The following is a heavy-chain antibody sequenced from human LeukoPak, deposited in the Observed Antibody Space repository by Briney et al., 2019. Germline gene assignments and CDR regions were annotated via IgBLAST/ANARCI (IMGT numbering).Heavy chain of an antibody. CDR3: VRDPDALDY. CDR1: GFSFSSYS. V-gene: IGHV3-48*02. J-gene: IGHJ4*02. Sequence: GGSLRLSCAASGFSFSSYSMNWVRQAPGKELEWVAYIRSSGSPIYYADSVKGRFTISRDNAKNSLYLQMNSLRDEDTAVYYCVRDPDALDYWGQGTLVTVSS. CDR2: IRSSGSPI.